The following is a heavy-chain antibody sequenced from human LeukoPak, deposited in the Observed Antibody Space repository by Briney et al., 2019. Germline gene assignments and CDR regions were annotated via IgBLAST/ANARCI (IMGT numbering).Heavy chain of an antibody. CDR3: ASFSGISRFEY. J-gene: IGHJ4*02. Sequence: SETLSLTCTVSGVSISSYYWSWIRQPPGKGLEWIGYIFYAGSTNYNPSLKSRVTISVDTSKNQFSLKLSSATAADTALYYCASFSGISRFEYWGQGTLVTVSS. CDR1: GVSISSYY. CDR2: IFYAGST. D-gene: IGHD1-26*01. V-gene: IGHV4-59*01.